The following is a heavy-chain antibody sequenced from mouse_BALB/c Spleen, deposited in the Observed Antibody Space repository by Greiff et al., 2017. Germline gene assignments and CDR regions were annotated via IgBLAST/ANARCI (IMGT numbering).Heavy chain of an antibody. V-gene: IGHV5-6-4*01. Sequence: EVMLVESGGGLVKPGGSLKLSCAASGFTFSSYTMSWVRQTPEKRLEWVATISSGGSYTYYPDSVKGRFTISRDNAKNTLYLQMSSLKSEDTAMYYCTREGEVRRGRYAMDYWGQGTSVTVSS. CDR1: GFTFSSYT. D-gene: IGHD2-14*01. J-gene: IGHJ4*01. CDR3: TREGEVRRGRYAMDY. CDR2: ISSGGSYT.